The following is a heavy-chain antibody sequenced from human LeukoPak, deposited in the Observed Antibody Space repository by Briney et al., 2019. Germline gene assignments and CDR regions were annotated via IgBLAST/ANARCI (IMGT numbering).Heavy chain of an antibody. Sequence: GGSLRLSCAASGFTFSNYGMNWVRQAPGKGLEWVSGISGGGDNTYYADSVKGHFTISRDNSKNTLYLQMNSLRAEDTAVYFCAKAYVSSGHILRYSDFWGQGTLVTVSS. V-gene: IGHV3-23*01. CDR3: AKAYVSSGHILRYSDF. CDR1: GFTFSNYG. CDR2: ISGGGDNT. D-gene: IGHD3-22*01. J-gene: IGHJ4*02.